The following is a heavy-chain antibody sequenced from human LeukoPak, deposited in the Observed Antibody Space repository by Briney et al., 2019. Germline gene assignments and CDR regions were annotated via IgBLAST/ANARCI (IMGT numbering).Heavy chain of an antibody. Sequence: SETLSLTCAVYGGSFSGYYWSWIRQPPGKGLEWIGEINHSGSTNYNPSLKSRVTISVDTSKNQFSLKLSSVTAADTAVYYRAREYSSSPTFDYWGQGTLVTVSS. J-gene: IGHJ4*02. CDR3: AREYSSSPTFDY. V-gene: IGHV4-34*01. CDR2: INHSGST. CDR1: GGSFSGYY. D-gene: IGHD6-6*01.